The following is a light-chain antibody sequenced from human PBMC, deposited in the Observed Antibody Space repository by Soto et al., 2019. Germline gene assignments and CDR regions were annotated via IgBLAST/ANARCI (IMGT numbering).Light chain of an antibody. CDR2: GAS. Sequence: DIALTQSPGTLSVYPGERATLSCRASQSIDSSYLAWYQQKPGQAPRLLIYGASNRATGIPDRFRGTGSGTDFILTISRLEPEDFAVYYCQHYGGSPRYTFGQGTKLEIK. CDR3: QHYGGSPRYT. V-gene: IGKV3-20*01. CDR1: QSIDSSY. J-gene: IGKJ2*01.